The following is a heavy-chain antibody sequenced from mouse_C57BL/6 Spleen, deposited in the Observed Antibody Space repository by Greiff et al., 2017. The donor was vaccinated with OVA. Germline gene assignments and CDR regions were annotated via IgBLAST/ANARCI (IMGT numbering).Heavy chain of an antibody. V-gene: IGHV5-4*03. CDR2: ISDGGSYT. CDR1: GFTFSSYA. CDR3: ARGGRGPLDY. D-gene: IGHD3-3*01. Sequence: EVMLVESGGGLVKPGGSLKLSCAASGFTFSSYAMSWVRQTPEKRLEWVATISDGGSYTYYPDNVKGRFTISRDNAKNNLYLQMSHLKSEDTAMYYCARGGRGPLDYWGQGTTLTVSS. J-gene: IGHJ2*01.